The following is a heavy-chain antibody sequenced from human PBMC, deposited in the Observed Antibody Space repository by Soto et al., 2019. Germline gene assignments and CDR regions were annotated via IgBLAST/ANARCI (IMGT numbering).Heavy chain of an antibody. D-gene: IGHD1-20*01. J-gene: IGHJ4*02. CDR1: GFTITSSA. CDR2: TGISGRTT. V-gene: IGHV3-23*01. Sequence: EVQLLDSWGGLVQPGESLRLSCAASGFTITSSAMGGVRQAPGKGLEWVSTTGISGRTTYYADSVKGRFTVSRDDSKNTLDLQMSSLRAEDTAVYYCATVHNTARSFDYWGQGTPVTVSS. CDR3: ATVHNTARSFDY.